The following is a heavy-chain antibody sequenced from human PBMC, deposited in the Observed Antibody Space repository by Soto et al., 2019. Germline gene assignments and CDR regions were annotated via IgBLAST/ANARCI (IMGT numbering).Heavy chain of an antibody. Sequence: GASVKVSCKVSGYTLTELSMHWVRQAPGKGLEWMGGFDPEDGETIYAQKFQGRVTITADESTTTANMELSGLRSDDTAVYYCAKDGGADGYFGNWLDPWGQGTLVTVSS. CDR3: AKDGGADGYFGNWLDP. CDR2: FDPEDGET. CDR1: GYTLTELS. J-gene: IGHJ5*02. D-gene: IGHD5-12*01. V-gene: IGHV1-24*01.